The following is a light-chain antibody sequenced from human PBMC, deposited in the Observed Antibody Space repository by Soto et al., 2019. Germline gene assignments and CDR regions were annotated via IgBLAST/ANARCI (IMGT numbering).Light chain of an antibody. Sequence: AIQMTQSPSSLSASVGDRVTITCRASQGIGNDLGWYQEKPGKAPNLLIYAASNLQSGVPSRFSGSGSGTDFTRTISSLQPEDFATYYGLQAYNYPWTFGQGTKVEIK. J-gene: IGKJ1*01. CDR2: AAS. V-gene: IGKV1-6*01. CDR1: QGIGND. CDR3: LQAYNYPWT.